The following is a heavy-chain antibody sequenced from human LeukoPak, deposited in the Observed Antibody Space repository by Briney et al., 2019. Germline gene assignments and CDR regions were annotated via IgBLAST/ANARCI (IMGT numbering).Heavy chain of an antibody. Sequence: PSETLSLTCTVSGGSISSSSHYWGWIRQPPGKGLEWIGVSTYYNPSLNNRDTISRNTSKNQFSLTLSSMTAADTAIYYCARARYSDGIISYFDSWGQGTQATVSS. CDR2: VST. CDR1: GGSISSSSHY. CDR3: ARARYSDGIISYFDS. V-gene: IGHV4-39*01. D-gene: IGHD5-18*01. J-gene: IGHJ4*02.